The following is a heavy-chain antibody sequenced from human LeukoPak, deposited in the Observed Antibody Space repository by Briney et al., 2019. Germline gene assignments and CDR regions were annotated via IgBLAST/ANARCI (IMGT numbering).Heavy chain of an antibody. CDR1: GVSINSHY. V-gene: IGHV4-59*11. CDR3: ARVLQNYYHKDV. Sequence: PSETLSLTCTVSGVSINSHYWSWIRQPPGKGLEWIGFIYDSGSANYKSSLKSRVTMTVDTSKNQFSLKLNSVTAADTAVYYCARVLQNYYHKDVWGKGTTVTVSS. J-gene: IGHJ6*03. D-gene: IGHD3-3*01. CDR2: IYDSGSA.